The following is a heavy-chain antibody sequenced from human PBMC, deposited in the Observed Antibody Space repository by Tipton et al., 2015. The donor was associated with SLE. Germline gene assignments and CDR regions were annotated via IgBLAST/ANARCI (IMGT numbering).Heavy chain of an antibody. V-gene: IGHV4-4*07. CDR2: ISTRGST. CDR1: GGSISSYY. Sequence: TLSLTCTVSGGSISSYYWSWIRQPAGKGLEWIGRISTRGSTNYNPSLTSRVTMSVDTSKNQFSLKLSSVTAADTVVYYCARSITGTTEDYFDYWGQGTLVTVSS. J-gene: IGHJ4*02. CDR3: ARSITGTTEDYFDY. D-gene: IGHD1-20*01.